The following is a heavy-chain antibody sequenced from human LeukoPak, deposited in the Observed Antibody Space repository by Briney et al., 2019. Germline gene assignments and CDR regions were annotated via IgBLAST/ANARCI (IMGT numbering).Heavy chain of an antibody. J-gene: IGHJ4*02. V-gene: IGHV3-23*01. D-gene: IGHD2-21*02. Sequence: PGWSLTLSCPSSGFTFSNYSMHWLRPAPAKGLDWVSAIYGVGCNKFFPDSLKDRFTISRDNSKNTLYLQINILQADDPAVYYCAKDLQIGVVTDLDYWGQGTMVSVSS. CDR3: AKDLQIGVVTDLDY. CDR2: IYGVGCNK. CDR1: GFTFSNYS.